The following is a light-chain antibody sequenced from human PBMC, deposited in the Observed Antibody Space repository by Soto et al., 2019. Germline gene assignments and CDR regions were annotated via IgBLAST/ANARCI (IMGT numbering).Light chain of an antibody. CDR3: LLSYSSADV. CDR2: DTS. J-gene: IGLJ1*01. V-gene: IGLV7-46*01. CDR1: TGAVTSGHY. Sequence: QAVVTQEPSLTVSPGGTVTLTCDSRTGAVTSGHYPYWFQQKPGQAPRTLIYDTSNKHSWTPARFSGSLLGGKAALTLSGAQPEDEAEYYCLLSYSSADVYGTGTKVTVL.